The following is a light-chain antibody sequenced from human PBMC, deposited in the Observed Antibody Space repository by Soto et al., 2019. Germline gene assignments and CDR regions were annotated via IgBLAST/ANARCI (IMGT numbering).Light chain of an antibody. CDR3: TSFSNSTYV. Sequence: QSALTQPASVSGSPGQSITISCTGSSSDVGNYKYVSWYQQHPGKAPKLIIYEVSNRPSGVSNRFSGSKSGNTASLTLSGLQAEDEAEYYCTSFSNSTYVFGTGTQLTVL. CDR1: SSDVGNYKY. J-gene: IGLJ1*01. CDR2: EVS. V-gene: IGLV2-14*01.